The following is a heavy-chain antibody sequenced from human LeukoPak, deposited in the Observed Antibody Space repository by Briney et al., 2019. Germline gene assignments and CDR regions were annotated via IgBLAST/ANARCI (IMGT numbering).Heavy chain of an antibody. CDR1: GFSFSRYD. CDR3: AKDRQTITIFGVVNTPRANFDY. Sequence: GGSLRLSCAASGFSFSRYDIHWVRQAPGKGLEWVAFIRYDGSIKNYADSVKGRFTISRDNFMSTVYLQMNSLRAEDTAVYYCAKDRQTITIFGVVNTPRANFDYWGQGTLVTVSS. V-gene: IGHV3-30*02. J-gene: IGHJ4*02. CDR2: IRYDGSIK. D-gene: IGHD3-3*01.